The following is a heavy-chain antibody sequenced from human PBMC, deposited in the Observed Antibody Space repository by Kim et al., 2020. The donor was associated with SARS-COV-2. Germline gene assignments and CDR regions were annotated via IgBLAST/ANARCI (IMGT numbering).Heavy chain of an antibody. CDR3: AKGDFSSSWTSIPIGGY. CDR1: GFTFSSYG. V-gene: IGHV3-30*18. Sequence: GGSLRLSCAASGFTFSSYGMHWVRQAPGKGLEWVAVISYDGSNKYYADSVKGRFTISRDNSKNTLYLQMNSLRAEDTAVYYCAKGDFSSSWTSIPIGGYWGQGTLVTVSS. J-gene: IGHJ4*02. CDR2: ISYDGSNK. D-gene: IGHD6-13*01.